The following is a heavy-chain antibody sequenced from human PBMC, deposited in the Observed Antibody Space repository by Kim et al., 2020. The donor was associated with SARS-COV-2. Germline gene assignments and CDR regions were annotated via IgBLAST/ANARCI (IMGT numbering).Heavy chain of an antibody. J-gene: IGHJ6*02. CDR2: ISGSGGTT. CDR3: SKGIRKVVYYHGVDV. CDR1: GFTFSSYA. D-gene: IGHD2-15*01. Sequence: GGSLRLSCAASGFTFSSYAMSWVRQAPGKGLEWVSGISGSGGTTYYAESMKGRFTISRDNSKNTLFLQMNSLRAEDTALYFCSKGIRKVVYYHGVDVWG. V-gene: IGHV3-23*01.